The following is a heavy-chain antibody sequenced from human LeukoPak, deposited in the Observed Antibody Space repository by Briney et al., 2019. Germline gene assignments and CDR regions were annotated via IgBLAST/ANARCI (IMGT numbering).Heavy chain of an antibody. J-gene: IGHJ4*02. CDR1: GFTFSSYG. Sequence: QPGRSLRLSCAASGFTFSSYGMHWVRQAPGKGLEWVAVIWYDGSNKYYADSVKGRFTISRDNSKNTLYLQMNSLRAEDTAVYYCAKDKGAVTGTFDYWGQGTLVTVSS. D-gene: IGHD1-14*01. CDR2: IWYDGSNK. V-gene: IGHV3-33*06. CDR3: AKDKGAVTGTFDY.